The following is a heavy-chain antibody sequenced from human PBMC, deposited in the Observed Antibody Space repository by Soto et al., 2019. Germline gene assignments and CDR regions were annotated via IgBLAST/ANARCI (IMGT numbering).Heavy chain of an antibody. CDR3: ARDKLGYTYGTYYYSGLDV. V-gene: IGHV1-46*01. D-gene: IGHD5-18*01. Sequence: ASVKVSCKASGYTFTSYGISWVRQAPGQGLEWMGIINPNGGSTSYAQKFQGRVTMTRDTSTSTVYMELSSLRSEDTAVYYCARDKLGYTYGTYYYSGLDVWGQ. CDR2: INPNGGST. J-gene: IGHJ6*02. CDR1: GYTFTSYG.